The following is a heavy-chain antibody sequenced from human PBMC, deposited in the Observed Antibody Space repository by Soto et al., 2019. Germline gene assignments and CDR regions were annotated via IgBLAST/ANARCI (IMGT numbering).Heavy chain of an antibody. J-gene: IGHJ3*02. Sequence: SETLSLTCTVSGGSISSYYWSWIRQPAGKGLEWIGRIYTSGSTNYNPSLKSRVTMSVDTSKNQFSLKLSSVTAADTAVYYCARGYYDSSGYQGDPFDIWGQGTMVTVSS. CDR1: GGSISSYY. V-gene: IGHV4-4*07. D-gene: IGHD3-22*01. CDR3: ARGYYDSSGYQGDPFDI. CDR2: IYTSGST.